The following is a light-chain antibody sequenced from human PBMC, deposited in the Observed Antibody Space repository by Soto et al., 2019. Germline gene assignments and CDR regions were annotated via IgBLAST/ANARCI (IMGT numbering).Light chain of an antibody. J-gene: IGKJ5*01. CDR2: DAS. Sequence: EIVLTQSPATLSLSPGESATLSFRASQSVTKYLVWYQQKPGQAPRLLISDASYRATGIPARFSGSGSGTDFTLTISSLEPEDFAAYYCQQYNKWPITFGQGTRLEIK. V-gene: IGKV3-11*01. CDR3: QQYNKWPIT. CDR1: QSVTKY.